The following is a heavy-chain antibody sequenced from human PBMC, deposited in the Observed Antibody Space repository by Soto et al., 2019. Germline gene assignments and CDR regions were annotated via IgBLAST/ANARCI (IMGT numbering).Heavy chain of an antibody. D-gene: IGHD3-22*01. CDR2: ISGRGDDT. CDR3: GRAQPTYSSSYFDY. J-gene: IGHJ4*02. Sequence: EVQLLESGGDLVQPGGSLRLACAASGFTCSSYAMSWVRQAPGKGLEWVSTISGRGDDTYYTDCVKGRFTISRDNSKNTLYVHRNSLRAEDTAVYYCGRAQPTYSSSYFDYWGQGTLVTVSS. V-gene: IGHV3-23*01. CDR1: GFTCSSYA.